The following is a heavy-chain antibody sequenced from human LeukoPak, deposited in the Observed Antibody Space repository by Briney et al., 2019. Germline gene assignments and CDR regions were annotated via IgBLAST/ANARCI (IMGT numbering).Heavy chain of an antibody. J-gene: IGHJ4*02. CDR3: ARVVRVQQRSTGLPYRKLDY. D-gene: IGHD2-8*02. Sequence: GASVKVSCKASGYTFTSYDINWVRQATGQGLEWMGWVNPNSGNTGYALKFQGRVTITRNTSISTAYMELSSLRSEDTAVYYCARVVRVQQRSTGLPYRKLDYWGQGTLVTVSS. V-gene: IGHV1-8*03. CDR2: VNPNSGNT. CDR1: GYTFTSYD.